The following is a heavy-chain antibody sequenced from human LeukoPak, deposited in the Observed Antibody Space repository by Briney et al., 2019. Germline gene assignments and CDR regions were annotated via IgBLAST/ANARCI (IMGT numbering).Heavy chain of an antibody. Sequence: ASVKVSCKASGYTFTSYAMHWVRQAPGRRLEWMGWINAGNGNTKYSQKFQGRVTITRDTSASTAYMELSSLRSEDTAVYYCAVGFEWLGLFDYWGQRTLVTVSS. CDR1: GYTFTSYA. V-gene: IGHV1-3*01. CDR2: INAGNGNT. CDR3: AVGFEWLGLFDY. D-gene: IGHD6-19*01. J-gene: IGHJ4*02.